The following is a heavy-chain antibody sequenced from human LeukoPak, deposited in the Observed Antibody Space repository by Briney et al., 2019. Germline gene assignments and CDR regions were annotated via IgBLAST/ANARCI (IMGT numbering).Heavy chain of an antibody. V-gene: IGHV4-4*07. D-gene: IGHD2-8*01. CDR2: VYTSGST. CDR1: GGSISGYY. J-gene: IGHJ3*02. CDR3: ARGDIILMGAFDI. Sequence: PSETLSLTCTVSGGSISGYYWSWIRQPAGKGLEWIGRVYTSGSTNYNPSLKSRVTISVDTSKNQFSLKLSSVTAADTAVYYCARGDIILMGAFDIWGQGTVVTVSS.